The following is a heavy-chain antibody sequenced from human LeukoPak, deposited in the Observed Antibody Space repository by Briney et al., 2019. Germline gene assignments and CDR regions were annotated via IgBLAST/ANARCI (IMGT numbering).Heavy chain of an antibody. Sequence: ASVKVSCKASGYTFTSYAMHWVRQAPGQRLEWMGWINAGNGNTKYSQKFQGRVTITRDTYASTAYMELSSLRSEDTAVYYCARGRIAAAGTRVDYWGQGTLVTVSS. V-gene: IGHV1-3*01. D-gene: IGHD6-13*01. CDR2: INAGNGNT. J-gene: IGHJ4*02. CDR3: ARGRIAAAGTRVDY. CDR1: GYTFTSYA.